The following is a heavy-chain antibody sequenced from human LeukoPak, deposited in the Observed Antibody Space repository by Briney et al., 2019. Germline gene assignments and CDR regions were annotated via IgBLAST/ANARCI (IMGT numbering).Heavy chain of an antibody. CDR1: GGSFSGYY. V-gene: IGHV4-34*01. D-gene: IGHD2-2*02. CDR3: ASIPLNSSQTNDY. CDR2: INHSGST. Sequence: SETLSLTCAVHGGSFSGYYWSWIRQPPGKGLEWIGEINHSGSTNYNPSLKSRVTISVDTSKNQFSLKLTSVSAADTAVYYCASIPLNSSQTNDYWGQGTLVTVSS. J-gene: IGHJ4*02.